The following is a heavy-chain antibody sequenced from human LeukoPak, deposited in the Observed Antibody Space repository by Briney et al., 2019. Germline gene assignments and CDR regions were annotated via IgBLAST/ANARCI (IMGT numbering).Heavy chain of an antibody. Sequence: PSETLSLTCAVYGGSFSGYYWSWIRQPPGKGLEWIGEINHSGSTNYNPSLKSRVTISVDTSKNQFSLKLSSVTAADTAVYYCARNSHYYDSSGFNYWGQGSLVTVSS. CDR1: GGSFSGYY. CDR2: INHSGST. V-gene: IGHV4-34*01. CDR3: ARNSHYYDSSGFNY. D-gene: IGHD3-22*01. J-gene: IGHJ4*02.